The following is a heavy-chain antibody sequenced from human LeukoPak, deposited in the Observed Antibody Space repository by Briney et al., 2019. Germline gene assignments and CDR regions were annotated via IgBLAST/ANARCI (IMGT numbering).Heavy chain of an antibody. CDR2: ISYDGSNK. D-gene: IGHD5-12*01. J-gene: IGHJ4*02. Sequence: GRSLRLSCAASGFTFSSYAMHWVRQAPGKGLEWVAVISYDGSNKYYADSVKGRFTISRDNSKNTLYLQMNSLRAEDTAVYYCARGPDIVATIFYGHFDYWGQGTLVTVSS. CDR3: ARGPDIVATIFYGHFDY. V-gene: IGHV3-30-3*01. CDR1: GFTFSSYA.